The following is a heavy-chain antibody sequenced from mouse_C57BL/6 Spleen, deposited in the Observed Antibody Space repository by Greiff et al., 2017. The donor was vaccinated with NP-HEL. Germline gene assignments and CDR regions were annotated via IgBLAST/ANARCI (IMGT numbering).Heavy chain of an antibody. CDR1: GYSITSGYY. CDR2: ISYDGSN. D-gene: IGHD1-1*01. J-gene: IGHJ1*03. CDR3: ANHYYGSSYWYFDV. V-gene: IGHV3-6*01. Sequence: DVQLQESGPGLVKPSQSLSLTCSVTGYSITSGYYWNWIRQFPGNKLEWMGYISYDGSNNYNPSLKNRISITRDTSKNQFFLKLNSVTTEDTATYYCANHYYGSSYWYFDVWGTGTTVTVSS.